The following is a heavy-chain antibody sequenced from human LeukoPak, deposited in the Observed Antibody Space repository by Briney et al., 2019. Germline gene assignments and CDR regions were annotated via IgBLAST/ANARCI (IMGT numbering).Heavy chain of an antibody. D-gene: IGHD6-13*01. V-gene: IGHV4-59*01. CDR3: ARDIGIAAAEGAGLWFDP. CDR1: GDSINNYY. J-gene: IGHJ5*02. Sequence: AETLSLTCTVSGDSINNYYWSWIRQPPGKGLEWIGYIYSSGTIDYNPSLESRVSISVDTSKNQFSLKLSSVTAADTAVYHCARDIGIAAAEGAGLWFDPWGQGTLVTVSS. CDR2: IYSSGTI.